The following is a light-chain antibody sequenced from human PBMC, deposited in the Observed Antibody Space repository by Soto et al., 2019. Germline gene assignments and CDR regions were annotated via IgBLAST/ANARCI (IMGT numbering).Light chain of an antibody. V-gene: IGKV3-20*01. J-gene: IGKJ2*01. CDR3: QHYGSSPYT. CDR2: GAS. Sequence: EIVLTQSPGTLSWSPGERATLSCRASQTVTSNYLAWYQQKPGQAPRLLIYGASSRADGIPDRFSGSGSGTDFTLTINRLEPEDFAVYYCQHYGSSPYTFGQGTKLEIK. CDR1: QTVTSNY.